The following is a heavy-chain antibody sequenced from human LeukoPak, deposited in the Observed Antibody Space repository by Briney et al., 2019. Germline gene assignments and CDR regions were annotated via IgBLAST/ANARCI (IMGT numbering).Heavy chain of an antibody. J-gene: IGHJ6*02. CDR1: GGSVSSYY. V-gene: IGHV4-59*02. CDR3: ARHHCTNGVCYYGMDV. D-gene: IGHD2-8*01. Sequence: SKTLSLTCTVSGGSVSSYYWSWIRQSPGKGLEWIGYTYGSGSTNYNPSLKSRVTISVDTSKAHFSLELSSVTAADTAVYYCARHHCTNGVCYYGMDVWGQGTTVTVSS. CDR2: TYGSGST.